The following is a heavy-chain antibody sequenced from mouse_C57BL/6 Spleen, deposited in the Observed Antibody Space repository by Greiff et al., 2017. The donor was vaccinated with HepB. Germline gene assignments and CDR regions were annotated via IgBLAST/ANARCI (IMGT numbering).Heavy chain of an antibody. CDR2: INPNNGGT. D-gene: IGHD2-12*01. J-gene: IGHJ3*01. Sequence: VQLQQSGPELVKPGASVKISCKASGYTFTDYYMNWVKQSHGKSLEWIGDINPNNGGTSYNQKFKGKATVTVDKSSSTAYMELRSLTSEDSAVYYCARERRGAYWGQGTLVTVSA. CDR3: ARERRGAY. CDR1: GYTFTDYY. V-gene: IGHV1-26*01.